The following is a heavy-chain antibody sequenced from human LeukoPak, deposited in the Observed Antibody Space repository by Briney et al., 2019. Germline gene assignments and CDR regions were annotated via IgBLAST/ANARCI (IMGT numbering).Heavy chain of an antibody. CDR2: INSGGSST. J-gene: IGHJ4*02. CDR3: ASNLFDY. Sequence: GGSLRLSCAASGFTFSSYWMHWVRQAPGKGLVWVSRINSGGSSTTYEDYVKGRFTIYTDNAKNTLYLKMNSLRAEDTAVYYFASNLFDYWGQGNLVTVSS. CDR1: GFTFSSYW. V-gene: IGHV3-74*01.